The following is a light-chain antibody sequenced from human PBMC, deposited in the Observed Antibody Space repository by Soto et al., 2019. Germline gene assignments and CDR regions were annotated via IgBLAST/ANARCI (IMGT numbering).Light chain of an antibody. CDR3: SSYTSRSTLV. Sequence: QSALTQPASVSGSPGQSITISCTGTSSDVGGYNYVSWYQQHPGKAPQLMIYDVSDRPSGVSSRFSGSQSGNTASLTISGLQAEDEADYYCSSYTSRSTLVFGGGTKLTVL. J-gene: IGLJ2*01. V-gene: IGLV2-14*01. CDR1: SSDVGGYNY. CDR2: DVS.